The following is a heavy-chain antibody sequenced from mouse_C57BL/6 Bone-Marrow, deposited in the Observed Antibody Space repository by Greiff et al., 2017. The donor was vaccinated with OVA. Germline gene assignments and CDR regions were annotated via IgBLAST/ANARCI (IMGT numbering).Heavy chain of an antibody. D-gene: IGHD1-1*01. CDR2: ISNGGGST. CDR3: ARPFITTVVGYFDV. CDR1: GFTFSDYY. Sequence: EVKLMESGGGLVQPGGSLKLSCAASGFTFSDYYMYWVRQTPEKRLEWVAYISNGGGSTYYPDTVKGRFTISRDNAKNTLYLQMSRLKSEDTAMYYCARPFITTVVGYFDVWGTGTTVTVSS. V-gene: IGHV5-12*01. J-gene: IGHJ1*03.